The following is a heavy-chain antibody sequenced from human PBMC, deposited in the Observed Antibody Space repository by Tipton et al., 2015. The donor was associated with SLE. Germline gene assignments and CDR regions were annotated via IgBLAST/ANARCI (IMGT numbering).Heavy chain of an antibody. D-gene: IGHD6-19*01. CDR1: GYRFTSYW. CDR2: INPGDSDT. CDR3: AATDGGYSSGWLFDY. Sequence: LVQSGAEVKKPGESLKISCKGSGYRFTSYWIGWVRQMPGKGLEWMGFINPGDSDTRYSPSFQGQVTILADKSITTAYLQWSSLKASDTAMYYCAATDGGYSSGWLFDYWGQGTLVTVSS. J-gene: IGHJ4*02. V-gene: IGHV5-51*01.